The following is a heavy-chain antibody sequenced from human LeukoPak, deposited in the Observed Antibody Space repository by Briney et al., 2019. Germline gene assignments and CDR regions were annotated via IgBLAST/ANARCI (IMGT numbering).Heavy chain of an antibody. CDR3: ARVVVVTASPFVDYGMDV. CDR1: GGYISSGGYY. J-gene: IGHJ6*02. V-gene: IGHV4-31*03. Sequence: SETLSLTCTVSGGYISSGGYYWSWIRQHPGKGLEWIGDIYYSGSTYYNPSLKSRVTISVDTSKNQFSLKLSSVTAADTAVYYCARVVVVTASPFVDYGMDVWGQGTTVTVSS. CDR2: IYYSGST. D-gene: IGHD2-21*02.